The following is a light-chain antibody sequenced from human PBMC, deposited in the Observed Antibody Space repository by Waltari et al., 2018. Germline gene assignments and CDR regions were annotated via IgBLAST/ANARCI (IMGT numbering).Light chain of an antibody. CDR1: SGHSNYA. CDR3: QTWATGIRV. CDR2: LNSDGSH. V-gene: IGLV4-69*01. J-gene: IGLJ3*02. Sequence: SASASLGASVKLTCTLSSGHSNYAIAWHQQQPEKGPRFLMRLNSDGSHTKGDGIPDRFSGSSSGAGRYLTISSPQSEDEADYYCQTWATGIRVFGGGTKLTVL.